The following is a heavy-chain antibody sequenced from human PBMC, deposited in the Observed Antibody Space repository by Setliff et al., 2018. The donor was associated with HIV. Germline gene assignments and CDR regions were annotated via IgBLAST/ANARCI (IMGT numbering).Heavy chain of an antibody. J-gene: IGHJ1*01. CDR3: ARGESTTWDLAEYFQH. CDR1: GDSISSGGYY. V-gene: IGHV4-31*03. CDR2: IYYSGST. Sequence: SETLSLTCTVSGDSISSGGYYWSWIRQLPGKGLEWIGYIYYSGSTYYSPSLKSRVTISEDTSKNQFSLKMRSVTAADTAVYYCARGESTTWDLAEYFQHWGHGTLVTVSS. D-gene: IGHD1-1*01.